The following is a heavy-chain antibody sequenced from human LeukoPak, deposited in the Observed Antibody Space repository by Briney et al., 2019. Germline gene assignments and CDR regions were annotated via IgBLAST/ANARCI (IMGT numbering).Heavy chain of an antibody. CDR1: GYTFTTFG. D-gene: IGHD6-6*01. V-gene: IGHV1-18*01. CDR3: ARDLSTSSGSFFDI. Sequence: ASVKVSCKASGYTFTTFGITWVRQAPGQGLEWMGWISGYNGNTNYAQQLQGRATMTTDTSTTTAYLELRSLRSDDTAVYYCARDLSTSSGSFFDIWGHGTLVTVSS. J-gene: IGHJ2*01. CDR2: ISGYNGNT.